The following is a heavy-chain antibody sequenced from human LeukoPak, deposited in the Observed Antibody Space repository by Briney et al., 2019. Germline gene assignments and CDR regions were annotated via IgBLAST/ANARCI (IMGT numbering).Heavy chain of an antibody. CDR1: GGSISSFY. V-gene: IGHV4-59*01. CDR3: ARDKGLPQAFDV. CDR2: ISYSETT. D-gene: IGHD5/OR15-5a*01. J-gene: IGHJ3*01. Sequence: SETLSLTCTVSGGSISSFYWSWIRQPPGKGLEYIGYISYSETTSYNPSLKSRVTISVDTSKNQFSLKLTSVTAADTAVYYCARDKGLPQAFDVWGQGTMVTVSS.